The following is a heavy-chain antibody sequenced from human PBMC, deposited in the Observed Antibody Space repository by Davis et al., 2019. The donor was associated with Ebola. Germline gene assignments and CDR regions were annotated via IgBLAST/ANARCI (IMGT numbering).Heavy chain of an antibody. CDR1: GGSFTTYF. J-gene: IGHJ6*04. D-gene: IGHD2-15*01. CDR3: ARGRREVVAASRWYYVMDV. Sequence: PSETLSLTCTVSGGSFTTYFWSWIRQPPGKGLEWIGHVYYSGSTNYNPSLKSQVTISIDTSKSQFSLKLSSVTAADTAVYYCARGRREVVAASRWYYVMDVWGKGTTVTVSS. CDR2: VYYSGST. V-gene: IGHV4-59*01.